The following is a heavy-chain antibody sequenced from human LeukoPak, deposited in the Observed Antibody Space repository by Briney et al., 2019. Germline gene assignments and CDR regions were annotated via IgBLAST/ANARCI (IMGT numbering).Heavy chain of an antibody. CDR2: VSYDGSSQ. J-gene: IGHJ4*02. D-gene: IGHD3-9*01. Sequence: GGSLRLSCAASGFTFSMYSTHWVRQAPGKGLEWVAVVSYDGSSQYYADSVKGRFTISRDNSKNTLYLQMNSLRAEDTAVYFCARTSRPWHTIYSLLDYWGQGTQVTVSS. CDR3: ARTSRPWHTIYSLLDY. CDR1: GFTFSMYS. V-gene: IGHV3-30*01.